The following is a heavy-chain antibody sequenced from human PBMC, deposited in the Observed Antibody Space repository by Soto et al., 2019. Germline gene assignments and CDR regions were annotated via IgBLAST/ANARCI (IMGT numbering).Heavy chain of an antibody. J-gene: IGHJ4*02. Sequence: QVQLQESGPGLVKPSGILSLTCAVSGGSISSTNWWSWVRQPPGKGLEWIGEIYHSGSTSYNPSLESRVTISVDKSKNHFSLKLNSVTAADTAVYYCAKRGPYYDSSGYYYSGQGTLVTVSS. CDR3: AKRGPYYDSSGYYY. D-gene: IGHD3-22*01. CDR1: GGSISSTNW. CDR2: IYHSGST. V-gene: IGHV4-4*02.